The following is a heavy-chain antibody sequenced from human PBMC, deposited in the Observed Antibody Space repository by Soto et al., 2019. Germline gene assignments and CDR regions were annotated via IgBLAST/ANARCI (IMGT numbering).Heavy chain of an antibody. J-gene: IGHJ4*02. Sequence: GGSLRLSCAASGFTFSSFSINWVRQAPGKGLEWVSYISSSSSTIYYADSVKGRFTISRDNAKNSLYLQMNSLRAEDTAVYYCAREVHLSYWGQGTLVTVSS. CDR2: ISSSSSTI. D-gene: IGHD1-1*01. V-gene: IGHV3-48*01. CDR1: GFTFSSFS. CDR3: AREVHLSY.